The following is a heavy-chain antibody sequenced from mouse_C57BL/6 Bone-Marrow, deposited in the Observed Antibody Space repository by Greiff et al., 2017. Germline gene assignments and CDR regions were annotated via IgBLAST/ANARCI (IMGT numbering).Heavy chain of an antibody. CDR2: LDPSDSYT. CDR3: ARGGDYDERFAY. D-gene: IGHD2-4*01. CDR1: GYTFTSYW. Sequence: QVQLQQPGAELVKPGASVTLSCKASGYTFTSYWMQWVKQRPGQGLEWTGELDPSDSYTTSNQKFKGKATLTVDTSSSTAYMQLSSLTSEDSAVYYCARGGDYDERFAYWGQGTLVTVSA. J-gene: IGHJ3*01. V-gene: IGHV1-50*01.